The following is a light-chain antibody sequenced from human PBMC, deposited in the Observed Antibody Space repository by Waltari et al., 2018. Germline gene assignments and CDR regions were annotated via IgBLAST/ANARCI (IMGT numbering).Light chain of an antibody. CDR1: QRLLSFPNNKSY. Sequence: DIVMTQSPDSLALSPGERATITFKSSQRLLSFPNNKSYLGWYQQKPRQPPKLLVYWASTRISGVPDRFSGSGSGADFTLTISSLQAEDVAVYYCQQYYSSPRTFGGGTKVEIK. J-gene: IGKJ4*01. CDR2: WAS. V-gene: IGKV4-1*01. CDR3: QQYYSSPRT.